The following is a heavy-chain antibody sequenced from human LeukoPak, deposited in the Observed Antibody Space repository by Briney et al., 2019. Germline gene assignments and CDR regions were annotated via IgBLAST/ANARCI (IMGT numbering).Heavy chain of an antibody. V-gene: IGHV3-33*07. CDR1: GFTFVNYG. D-gene: IGHD1-14*01. CDR2: VWYDGNNK. Sequence: GGSLRLSCAASGFTFVNYGMYWIRQAPGKGLEWVATVWYDGNNKYYADSVQGRFTISRDNSRNTLFLQMDSLRVEDTGLYYCARDPDRSGFDYWGQGTLVTVSS. J-gene: IGHJ4*02. CDR3: ARDPDRSGFDY.